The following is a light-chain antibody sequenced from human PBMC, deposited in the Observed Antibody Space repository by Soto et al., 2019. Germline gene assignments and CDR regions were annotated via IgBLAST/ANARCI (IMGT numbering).Light chain of an antibody. CDR3: QSYYSTLSGYV. Sequence: QSVLTQPRSVSGAPGQRVTISCTGSSSNIGAGYDVHWYQQLPGTAPKLLIYGITNRPSGVPDRFSGSKSGTSASLAITGLQAEDEADYYCQSYYSTLSGYVFGTGTKVTVL. CDR1: SSNIGAGYD. CDR2: GIT. V-gene: IGLV1-40*01. J-gene: IGLJ1*01.